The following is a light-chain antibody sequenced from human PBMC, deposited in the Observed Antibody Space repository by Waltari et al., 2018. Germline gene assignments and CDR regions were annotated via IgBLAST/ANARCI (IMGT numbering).Light chain of an antibody. CDR3: QQYDSYPHT. J-gene: IGKJ2*01. CDR1: QSISSW. Sequence: DIQMTQSPSTLSASVGDRVTITCRASQSISSWLAWYQQKPGKAPKLLIYMASSLESGVPSRFSGSGSGTEFTITISSLQPDDFTTYYCQQYDSYPHTFGQGTKLEIK. CDR2: MAS. V-gene: IGKV1-5*03.